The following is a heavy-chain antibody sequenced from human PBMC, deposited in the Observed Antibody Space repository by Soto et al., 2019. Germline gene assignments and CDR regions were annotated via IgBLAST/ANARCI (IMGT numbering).Heavy chain of an antibody. V-gene: IGHV3-33*01. D-gene: IGHD3-22*01. Sequence: GGSLRLSCAASGFTFSSYGMHWVRQAPGKGLEWVAVIWYDGSNKYYADSVKGRFTISRDNSKNTLYLQMNSLRAEDTAVYYCARDNGYDSSGTYYWGQGTLVTVSS. CDR1: GFTFSSYG. CDR3: ARDNGYDSSGTYY. CDR2: IWYDGSNK. J-gene: IGHJ4*02.